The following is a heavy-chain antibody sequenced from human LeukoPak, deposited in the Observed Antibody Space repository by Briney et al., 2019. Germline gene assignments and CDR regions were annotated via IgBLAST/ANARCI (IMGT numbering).Heavy chain of an antibody. J-gene: IGHJ4*02. D-gene: IGHD3-16*01. CDR1: GGSISSSTYY. Sequence: SETLSLTCTASGGSISSSTYYWGWIRQPPGQGLEWIGAIYYTGTTYYNPSLRSRVTIPVDTSKNHFPLNLSSVTAADTALYYCASAPRQGSIGGLDYWGQGTLVTVSS. CDR2: IYYTGTT. V-gene: IGHV4-39*02. CDR3: ASAPRQGSIGGLDY.